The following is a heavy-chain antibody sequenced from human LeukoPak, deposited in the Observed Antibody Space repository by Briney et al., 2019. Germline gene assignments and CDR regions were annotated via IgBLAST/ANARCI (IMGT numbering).Heavy chain of an antibody. V-gene: IGHV5-51*01. D-gene: IGHD3-3*01. CDR3: ASPTPTYYDFWSGYPTTDAFDI. Sequence: GESLKISCKGSGYSFTSYWIGWVRQMPGKGLEWMGIIYPGDSDTRYSPSFQGQVTISADKSISTAYLQWSSLKASDTAMYYCASPTPTYYDFWSGYPTTDAFDIWGQGTMVTVPS. CDR1: GYSFTSYW. J-gene: IGHJ3*02. CDR2: IYPGDSDT.